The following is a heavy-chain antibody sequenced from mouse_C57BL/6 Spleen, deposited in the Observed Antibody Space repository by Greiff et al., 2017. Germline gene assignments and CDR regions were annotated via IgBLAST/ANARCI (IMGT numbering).Heavy chain of an antibody. CDR1: GFTFSDYY. CDR3: ARVDYGNPYYYAMDY. Sequence: EVQRVESEGGLVQPGSSMKLSCTASGFTFSDYYMAWVRQVPEKGLEWVANINYDGSSTYYLDSLKSRFIISRDNAKNILYLQMSSLKSEDTATYYCARVDYGNPYYYAMDYWGQGTSVTVSS. J-gene: IGHJ4*01. CDR2: INYDGSST. V-gene: IGHV5-16*01. D-gene: IGHD2-1*01.